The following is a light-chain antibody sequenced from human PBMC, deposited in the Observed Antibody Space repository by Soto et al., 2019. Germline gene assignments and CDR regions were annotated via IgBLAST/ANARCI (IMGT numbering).Light chain of an antibody. J-gene: IGKJ4*01. Sequence: DIQMTQSPSSLSASVGDTVTITCRASQSIATSLNWLQLKPGKAPKLLIYDTSTLQSGVPSRFSGGGSGTDLTLTISSLQPEDAALYFCQQDYSPLLTFGGGTRVEIK. CDR1: QSIATS. CDR3: QQDYSPLLT. CDR2: DTS. V-gene: IGKV1-39*01.